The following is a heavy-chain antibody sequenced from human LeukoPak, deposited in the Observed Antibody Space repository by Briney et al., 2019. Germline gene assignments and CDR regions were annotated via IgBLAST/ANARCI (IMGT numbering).Heavy chain of an antibody. CDR3: ARHGAGYSNYVGDFDY. CDR1: GYSFTSYW. D-gene: IGHD4-4*01. Sequence: GESLKISCKGSGYSFTSYWIGWVRQMPGKGLEWMGIIYPGDSDTRYSPSFQGQVTISADKSISTAYLQWSSLKASDTAMYYCARHGAGYSNYVGDFDYWGQGTLVTVSS. V-gene: IGHV5-51*01. J-gene: IGHJ4*02. CDR2: IYPGDSDT.